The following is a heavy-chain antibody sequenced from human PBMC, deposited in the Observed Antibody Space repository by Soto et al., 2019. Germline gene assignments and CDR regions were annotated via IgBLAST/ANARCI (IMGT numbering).Heavy chain of an antibody. D-gene: IGHD3-9*01. CDR2: INPNSGGT. CDR3: ARDAAVMTGYYWDWFDP. J-gene: IGHJ5*02. CDR1: GYTFTVYY. Sequence: QVQLVQSGAEVKKPGASVKVSCKASGYTFTVYYMHWVRQAPGQGLEWMGWINPNSGGTNYAQKFQGWVTMIRDTSISTAYMELSRLRSDDTAVYYCARDAAVMTGYYWDWFDPWGQGTLVTVSS. V-gene: IGHV1-2*04.